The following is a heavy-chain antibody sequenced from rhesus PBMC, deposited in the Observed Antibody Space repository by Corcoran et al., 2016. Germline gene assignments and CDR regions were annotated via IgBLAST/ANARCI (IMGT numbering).Heavy chain of an antibody. V-gene: IGHV1S2*01. CDR1: GYTFTDYY. Sequence: QVQLVQSGAEVKKPGSSVKVSCKASGYTFTDYYMQWVRQATGQGLEWIGWIHPNKGNTKKTTHCQGRVTKTRETSTTTAYLGLSSLRSEDTAVYYCATGHSSWSEYYFDCWGQGVVVTVSS. D-gene: IGHD6-13*01. CDR2: IHPNKGNT. J-gene: IGHJ4*01. CDR3: ATGHSSWSEYYFDC.